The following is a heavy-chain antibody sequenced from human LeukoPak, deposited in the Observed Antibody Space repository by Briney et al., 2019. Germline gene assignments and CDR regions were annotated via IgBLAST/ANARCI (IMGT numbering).Heavy chain of an antibody. Sequence: SSETLSLTCTVSGGSISSSSYYWGWIRQPPGKGLEWIGYIYYSGSTNYNPSLKSRVTISVDTSKNQFSLKLSSVTAADTAVYYCARSRGSGYYGGYFDYWGQGTLVTVSS. D-gene: IGHD3-22*01. CDR3: ARSRGSGYYGGYFDY. J-gene: IGHJ4*02. CDR1: GGSISSSSYY. V-gene: IGHV4-61*05. CDR2: IYYSGST.